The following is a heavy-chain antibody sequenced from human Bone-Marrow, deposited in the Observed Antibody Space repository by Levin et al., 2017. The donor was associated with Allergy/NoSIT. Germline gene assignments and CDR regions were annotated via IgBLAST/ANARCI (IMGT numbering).Heavy chain of an antibody. V-gene: IGHV3-23*01. Sequence: GGSLRLSCAASGFTFSSYAMTWVRQAPGKGLEWISGLSGRGETTYYADSVKGRFTISRDNDKNTLFLQMNSLRTEDTALFYCAKWVRGSDGDWFFDFWGRGTLVTVSS. CDR3: AKWVRGSDGDWFFDF. CDR2: LSGRGETT. CDR1: GFTFSSYA. D-gene: IGHD3-16*01. J-gene: IGHJ2*01.